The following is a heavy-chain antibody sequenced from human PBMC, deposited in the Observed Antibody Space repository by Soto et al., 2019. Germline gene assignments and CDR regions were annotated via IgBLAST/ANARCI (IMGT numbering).Heavy chain of an antibody. CDR2: ISSSSSTI. V-gene: IGHV3-48*02. Sequence: HPGGSLRLSCAASGFTFSSYSMNWVRQAPGKGLEWVSYISSSSSTIYYADSVKGRFTISRDNAKNSLYLQMNSLRDEDTAVYYCARDSMVRGVILGPLRPYGMDVWGQGTTVTVSS. CDR1: GFTFSSYS. D-gene: IGHD3-10*01. J-gene: IGHJ6*02. CDR3: ARDSMVRGVILGPLRPYGMDV.